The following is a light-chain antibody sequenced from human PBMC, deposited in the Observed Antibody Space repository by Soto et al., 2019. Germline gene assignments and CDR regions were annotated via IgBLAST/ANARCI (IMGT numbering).Light chain of an antibody. J-gene: IGKJ4*01. CDR2: AAS. CDR1: QSISSY. CDR3: QQSYRTPLT. Sequence: DIQMTQSPSSLSASVGDRVTITCRASQSISSYLNWYQQKPGKAPKLLIYAASSLQSGVPSRFSASGSGTDFTLTISSLQPEDFATYYCQQSYRTPLTFGGGTKVEIK. V-gene: IGKV1-39*01.